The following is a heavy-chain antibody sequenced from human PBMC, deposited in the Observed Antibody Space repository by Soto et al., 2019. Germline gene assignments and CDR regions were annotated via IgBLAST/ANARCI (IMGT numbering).Heavy chain of an antibody. CDR3: VRPRPSGENYGMDV. CDR1: GLTVSHTY. V-gene: IGHV3-53*01. D-gene: IGHD3-16*01. Sequence: GGSLRLSCVASGLTVSHTYMAWVRQAPEMGLEWVSILYTEGTTYYADSVKGRFTISRDSSKNTLFLQMDSPRAEDTAVYYCVRPRPSGENYGMDVWGQGTTVTVSS. CDR2: LYTEGTT. J-gene: IGHJ6*02.